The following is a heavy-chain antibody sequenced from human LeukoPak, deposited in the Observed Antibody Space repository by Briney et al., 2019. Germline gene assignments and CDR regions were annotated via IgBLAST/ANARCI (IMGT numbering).Heavy chain of an antibody. V-gene: IGHV4-34*01. Sequence: SETLSLTCAVYGGSFSGYYWSWIRQPPGKGLEWIGEINHSGSTNYNPSLKSRVTISVDTSKNQFSLKLSSVTAADTAVYYCARFRGSYEWDGWFDPWGQGTLVTVSS. CDR2: INHSGST. J-gene: IGHJ5*02. D-gene: IGHD1-26*01. CDR3: ARFRGSYEWDGWFDP. CDR1: GGSFSGYY.